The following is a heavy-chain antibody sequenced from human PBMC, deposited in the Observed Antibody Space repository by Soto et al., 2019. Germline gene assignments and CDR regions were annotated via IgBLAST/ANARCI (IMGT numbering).Heavy chain of an antibody. J-gene: IGHJ4*02. CDR2: ISYDGSNK. D-gene: IGHD2-15*01. CDR3: ARLPDGYCSGGSCYETDL. Sequence: SCKAIGYSFTSHYMHWVRQAPGKGLEWVAVISYDGSNKYYADSVKGRFTISRDNSKNTLYLQMNSLRAEDTAVYYCARLPDGYCSGGSCYETDLWGQGTLVTVSS. CDR1: GYSFTSHY. V-gene: IGHV3-30-3*01.